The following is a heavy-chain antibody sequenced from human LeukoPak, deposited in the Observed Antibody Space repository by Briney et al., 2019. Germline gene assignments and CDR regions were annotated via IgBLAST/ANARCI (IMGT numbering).Heavy chain of an antibody. CDR1: GYSFTSYW. CDR3: ARHRDCSSTSCYSHWFDP. J-gene: IGHJ5*02. D-gene: IGHD2-2*01. CDR2: IYPGDSDT. Sequence: GESLKISCKGSGYSFTSYWIGWVRQMPGKGLEWMGIIYPGDSDTRYSPSFQGQVTISADKSISTAYLQWGSLKASDTAMYYCARHRDCSSTSCYSHWFDPWGQGTLVTVSS. V-gene: IGHV5-51*01.